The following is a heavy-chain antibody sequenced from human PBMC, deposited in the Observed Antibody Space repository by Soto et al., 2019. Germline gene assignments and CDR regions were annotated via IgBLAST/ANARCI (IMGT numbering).Heavy chain of an antibody. V-gene: IGHV1-69*13. D-gene: IGHD6-13*01. J-gene: IGHJ6*02. CDR2: IIPIFGTA. CDR1: GGTFSSYA. CDR3: ARDVAAAAGHSAYYGMDV. Sequence: SVKVSCKASGGTFSSYAISWVRQAPGQGLEWMGGIIPIFGTANYAQKFQGRVTITADESTSTAYMELSSLRSEDTAVYYCARDVAAAAGHSAYYGMDVWGQGTTVTVSS.